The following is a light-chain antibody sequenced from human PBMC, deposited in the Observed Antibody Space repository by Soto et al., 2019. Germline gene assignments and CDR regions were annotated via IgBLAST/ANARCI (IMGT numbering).Light chain of an antibody. J-gene: IGLJ2*01. V-gene: IGLV1-44*01. CDR2: SNS. Sequence: QLVLTQPPSASGTPGQRVTISCSGSSSNIGSNTVNWYQQLPGTAPKLLVHSNSQRPSGVPDRFSGSKSGTSASLAISGLQSEDEADYFCAAWDDSLNGVLFGGGTKLTVL. CDR1: SSNIGSNT. CDR3: AAWDDSLNGVL.